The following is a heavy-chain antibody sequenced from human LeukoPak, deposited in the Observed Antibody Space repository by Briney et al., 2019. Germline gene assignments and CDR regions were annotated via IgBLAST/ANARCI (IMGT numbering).Heavy chain of an antibody. CDR1: GGSISSGGYY. Sequence: SETLSLTCTVSGGSISSGGYYWSWLRQHPGKGLEWIGYIYYSGSTYYNPSLKSRVTISVDTSKNQFSLKLSSVTAADTAVYYCANAPTVTNWYFDLWGRGTLVTVSS. J-gene: IGHJ2*01. D-gene: IGHD4-17*01. V-gene: IGHV4-31*03. CDR2: IYYSGST. CDR3: ANAPTVTNWYFDL.